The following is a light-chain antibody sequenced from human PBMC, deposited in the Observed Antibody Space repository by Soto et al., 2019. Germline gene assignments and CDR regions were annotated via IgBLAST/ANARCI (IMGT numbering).Light chain of an antibody. Sequence: QSALTQPPSVSAAPGQKVTISCSGTISNIGNNYVSWYQQLPGAAPTLLIYESNRRPTGIPDRFSGSKSATSATLDITGLQTGDEADYYCASWDHSLSGYVFGSGTKVT. CDR2: ESN. CDR1: ISNIGNNY. J-gene: IGLJ1*01. CDR3: ASWDHSLSGYV. V-gene: IGLV1-51*02.